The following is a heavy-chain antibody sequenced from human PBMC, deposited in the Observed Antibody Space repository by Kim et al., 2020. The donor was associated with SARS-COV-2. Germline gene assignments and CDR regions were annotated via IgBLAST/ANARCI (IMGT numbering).Heavy chain of an antibody. V-gene: IGHV3-33*01. J-gene: IGHJ5*02. Sequence: GGSLRLSCATSGFTFSNHGMHWARQAPGKGLEWVAAIWYDESGKFYAGSVRGRFTISRDNSKNTLYLQMDSLRVEDTAVYYCARSRDGHTHGLSWGPGTL. CDR1: GFTFSNHG. CDR3: ARSRDGHTHGLS. CDR2: IWYDESGK. D-gene: IGHD2-21*02.